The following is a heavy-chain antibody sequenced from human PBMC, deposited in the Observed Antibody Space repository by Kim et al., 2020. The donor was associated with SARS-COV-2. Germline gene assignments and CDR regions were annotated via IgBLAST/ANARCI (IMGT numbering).Heavy chain of an antibody. J-gene: IGHJ6*02. CDR3: ARDKEYSYGHGDYYYGMDV. Sequence: SETLSLTCTVSGGSINSGDYSWNWIRQPPGKGLEWIGYISYSGNTYYNPSFKSRVTLSADTSKNQFSLELSSVTAADTAVYYCARDKEYSYGHGDYYYGMDVCGQGTTVTVSS. CDR2: ISYSGNT. V-gene: IGHV4-30-4*01. CDR1: GGSINSGDYS. D-gene: IGHD5-18*01.